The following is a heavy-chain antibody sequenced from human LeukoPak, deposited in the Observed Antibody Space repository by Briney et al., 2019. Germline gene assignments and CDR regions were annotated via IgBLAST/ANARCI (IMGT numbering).Heavy chain of an antibody. J-gene: IGHJ5*02. Sequence: ASVKVSCKASGYTFTSFGINWVRQAPGQGLEWMGWISAYNGKTNSAQKFQGRVTMTTDTSTSTAYMDLRSLRSDDTAVYYCARGWAPRKEWLILNWFDPWGQGTLVTVSS. CDR3: ARGWAPRKEWLILNWFDP. V-gene: IGHV1-18*01. CDR1: GYTFTSFG. CDR2: ISAYNGKT. D-gene: IGHD5-12*01.